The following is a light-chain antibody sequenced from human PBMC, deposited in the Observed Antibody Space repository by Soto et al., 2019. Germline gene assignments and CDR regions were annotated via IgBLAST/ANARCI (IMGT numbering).Light chain of an antibody. Sequence: EIVLTQSPGTLSLSPGERATISCRASQSVSSSYLAWYQHKPGQAPRLLIYAASSRATGIPDRFSGSGSGTDFTLTISRLEPEDFAVYYCQQYGSFPHTFGQGTKLEIK. CDR3: QQYGSFPHT. CDR1: QSVSSSY. V-gene: IGKV3-20*01. J-gene: IGKJ2*01. CDR2: AAS.